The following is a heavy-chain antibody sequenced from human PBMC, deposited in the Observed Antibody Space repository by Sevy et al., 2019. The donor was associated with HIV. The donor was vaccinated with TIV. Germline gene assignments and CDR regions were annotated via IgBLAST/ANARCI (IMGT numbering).Heavy chain of an antibody. Sequence: GESLKISCKGSGYSFTSYWIGWVRQMPGKGLEWMGIIYPGDSDTRYSPSFQGQVTISADKSISTAYLQWSSLKASDTAMYYCARLGYYYDSSGYYYGVIYYGMDVWGQGTTVTVSS. J-gene: IGHJ6*02. CDR3: ARLGYYYDSSGYYYGVIYYGMDV. CDR2: IYPGDSDT. V-gene: IGHV5-51*01. CDR1: GYSFTSYW. D-gene: IGHD3-22*01.